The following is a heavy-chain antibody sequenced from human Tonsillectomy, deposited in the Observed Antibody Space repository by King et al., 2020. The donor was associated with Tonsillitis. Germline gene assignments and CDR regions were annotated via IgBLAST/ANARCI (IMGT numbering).Heavy chain of an antibody. V-gene: IGHV1-46*03. CDR2: INPSGGST. CDR1: GYTFTSYY. CDR3: ARVPYDFWSGDYYGMDV. D-gene: IGHD3-3*01. J-gene: IGHJ6*02. Sequence: VQLVESGAEVKKPGASVKVSCKASGYTFTSYYMHWVRQAPGQGLEWMGIINPSGGSTSYAQKFQGRVTMTRDTSTSTVYMELSSLRSEDTAVYYCARVPYDFWSGDYYGMDVWGQGTTVTVSS.